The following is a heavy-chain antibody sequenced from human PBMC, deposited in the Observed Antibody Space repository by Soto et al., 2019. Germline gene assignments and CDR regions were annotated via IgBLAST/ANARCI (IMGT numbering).Heavy chain of an antibody. CDR3: ARTYCSGGSCYWFDP. J-gene: IGHJ5*02. Sequence: QVQLQESGPGLVKPSQTLSLTCTVSGGSISSGGYYWSWIRQHPGKGLEWIGYIYYSGSTYYNPSLKSRVTISVDTSKNQFSLKLSSVTAADTAVYYCARTYCSGGSCYWFDPWGQGTLVTVSS. CDR1: GGSISSGGYY. V-gene: IGHV4-31*03. CDR2: IYYSGST. D-gene: IGHD2-15*01.